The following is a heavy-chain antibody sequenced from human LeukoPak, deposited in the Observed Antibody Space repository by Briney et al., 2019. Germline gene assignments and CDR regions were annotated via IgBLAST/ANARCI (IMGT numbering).Heavy chain of an antibody. Sequence: PGGSLRLSCAASGFIVSSNYMSWVRQAPGKGLEWVSIIYSDGSTYYADSVKGRFTISRDNSKNTLYLQMNSLRAEDTAVYYCAKASAISSGAFDYWGQGTLVTVSS. CDR3: AKASAISSGAFDY. CDR1: GFIVSSNY. D-gene: IGHD3-10*01. CDR2: IYSDGST. V-gene: IGHV3-53*01. J-gene: IGHJ4*02.